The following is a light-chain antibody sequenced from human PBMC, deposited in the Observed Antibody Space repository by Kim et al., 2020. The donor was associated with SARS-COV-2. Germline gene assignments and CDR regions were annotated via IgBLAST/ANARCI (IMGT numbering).Light chain of an antibody. CDR2: DAS. V-gene: IGKV3-11*01. CDR1: QSVGDF. CDR3: QRTSWPIT. J-gene: IGKJ5*01. Sequence: EIVLTQSPATLSLSPGERATLSCRASQSVGDFLAWYQQRPGQAPRLLIYDASKRATGIPSRFSGSGSGTDVTLTVNTLEPEDFALYYCQRTSWPITFGQGTRLEIK.